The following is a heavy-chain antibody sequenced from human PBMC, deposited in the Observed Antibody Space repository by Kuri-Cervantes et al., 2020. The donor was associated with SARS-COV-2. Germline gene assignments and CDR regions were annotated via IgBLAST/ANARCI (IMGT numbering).Heavy chain of an antibody. D-gene: IGHD2-2*01. V-gene: IGHV1-18*01. CDR3: ASAVSVPEGKENYYYYYMDV. CDR1: GYTFSSYG. Sequence: ASVKVSCKASGYTFSSYGINWVRQAPGQGLEWMGWISAYNDNTDYAQRLQGRVTMTTDTSTTTAYMELRSLRSDDTAVYYCASAVSVPEGKENYYYYYMDVWGKGTTVTVSS. J-gene: IGHJ6*03. CDR2: ISAYNDNT.